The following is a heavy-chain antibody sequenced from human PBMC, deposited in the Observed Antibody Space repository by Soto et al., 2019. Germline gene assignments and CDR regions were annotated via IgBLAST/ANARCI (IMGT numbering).Heavy chain of an antibody. D-gene: IGHD3-9*01. Sequence: PSETLSLTCTVSGGSISSYYWSWIRQPPGKGLEWIGYIYYSGSTDYNPSLKSRVTISVDTSKNQFSLKLSSVTAADTAVYYCARLPYYGILNYYMDVWGKGTTVTVSS. CDR1: GGSISSYY. CDR3: ARLPYYGILNYYMDV. J-gene: IGHJ6*03. CDR2: IYYSGST. V-gene: IGHV4-59*08.